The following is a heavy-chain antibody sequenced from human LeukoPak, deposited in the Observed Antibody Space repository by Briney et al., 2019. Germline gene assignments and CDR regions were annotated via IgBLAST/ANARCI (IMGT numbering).Heavy chain of an antibody. J-gene: IGHJ4*02. V-gene: IGHV4-59*01. D-gene: IGHD3-9*01. CDR2: IYYSGST. CDR1: GGSISSYY. Sequence: SETLSLTCTVSGGSISSYYWSWIRQPPGKGLEWIGYIYYSGSTNYNPSLKSRVTISVDTSKNQFSLKLSSVTAADTAVYYCAGIRVLRHFDWLSEPFDYWGQGTLVTVSS. CDR3: AGIRVLRHFDWLSEPFDY.